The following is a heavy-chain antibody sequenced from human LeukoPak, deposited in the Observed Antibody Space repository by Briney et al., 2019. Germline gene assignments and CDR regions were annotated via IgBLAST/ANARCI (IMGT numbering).Heavy chain of an antibody. CDR2: ISGDGGST. CDR3: AKDIFMVYYYGMDV. CDR1: GFTFDDYA. J-gene: IGHJ6*02. D-gene: IGHD3-10*01. V-gene: IGHV3-43*02. Sequence: GSLRLSCAASGFTFDDYAMHWVRQAPGKGLEWVSLISGDGGSTYYADSVKRRFTISRDNSKNSLHLQMNSLRTDDTALYYCAKDIFMVYYYGMDVWGQGTTVTVSS.